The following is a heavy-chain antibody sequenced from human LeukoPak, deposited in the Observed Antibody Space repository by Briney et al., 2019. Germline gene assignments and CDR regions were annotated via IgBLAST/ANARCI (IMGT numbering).Heavy chain of an antibody. D-gene: IGHD1-1*01. Sequence: GGSLRLSCATSGFTFSSYAMSWVRQAPGKGLEWVSAIKDNGGSTVYADSVKGRFTISRDNSKNTLYLQMNSLRDEDTAVYYCAKEDKEYSSTWYNPGDYWGQGTLVTVSS. CDR3: AKEDKEYSSTWYNPGDY. V-gene: IGHV3-23*01. J-gene: IGHJ4*02. CDR2: IKDNGGST. CDR1: GFTFSSYA.